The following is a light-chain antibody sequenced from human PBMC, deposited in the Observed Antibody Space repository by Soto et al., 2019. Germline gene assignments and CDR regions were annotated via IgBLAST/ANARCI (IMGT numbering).Light chain of an antibody. V-gene: IGKV3-20*01. CDR1: QSVSSSY. CDR2: GAS. J-gene: IGKJ1*01. Sequence: EIVLTQSPGTLSLSPGERATLSCRASQSVSSSYLAWYQQKPGQAPRLLIYGASSRATGIPDRVSGSGSGTDFTLTISRLEPEDFAVYYCQQYGSSPRTFGQRTKVEIK. CDR3: QQYGSSPRT.